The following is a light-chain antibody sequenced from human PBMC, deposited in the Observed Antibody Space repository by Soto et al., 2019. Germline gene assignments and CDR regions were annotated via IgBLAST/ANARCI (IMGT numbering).Light chain of an antibody. CDR2: GAS. CDR1: QSVTSSY. Sequence: EIVLTQSPGTLSLSPGERGTISCRASQSVTSSYLAWYQQKPGQAPRLLIYGASSRATGIPDRFSGSGSGTDFTLTISRLEPDDFAVYYCQQYGSSPWTFGQGTKVEIK. V-gene: IGKV3-20*01. J-gene: IGKJ1*01. CDR3: QQYGSSPWT.